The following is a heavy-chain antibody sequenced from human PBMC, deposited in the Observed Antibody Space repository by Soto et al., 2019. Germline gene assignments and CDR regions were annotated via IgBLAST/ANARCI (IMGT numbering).Heavy chain of an antibody. V-gene: IGHV3-13*01. Sequence: EVNLVESGGGLVQPGGSLRLSCAASGFTFSNSDMHWVRQSAGKGLEWLSGIGTVGDADYPPSVRGRFTISRENAKNSLYLQMHGLRAEDTAVYFCARGTGAQLMYFDLWGRGTLVTVSS. J-gene: IGHJ2*01. CDR2: IGTVGDA. CDR3: ARGTGAQLMYFDL. D-gene: IGHD7-27*01. CDR1: GFTFSNSD.